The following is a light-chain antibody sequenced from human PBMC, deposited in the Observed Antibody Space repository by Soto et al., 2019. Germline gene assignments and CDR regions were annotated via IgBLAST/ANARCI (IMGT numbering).Light chain of an antibody. CDR2: GAS. CDR3: QQYSSPPRT. V-gene: IGKV3-20*01. Sequence: EIVLTQSPGSLSLSPGERATLSCRASQSVSSYLAWYQQKPGQAPRLLISGASSRATGFPDRFSGSGSGTDFSLTISRLEPEASAVYYCQQYSSPPRTFGQGTKVEIK. J-gene: IGKJ1*01. CDR1: QSVSSY.